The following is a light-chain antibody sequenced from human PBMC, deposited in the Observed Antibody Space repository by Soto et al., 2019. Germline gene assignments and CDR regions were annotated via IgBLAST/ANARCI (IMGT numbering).Light chain of an antibody. CDR1: SSDVGGYNY. CDR2: EVS. CDR3: SSDAGSNNPYV. Sequence: QSALTQPPSASGSPGQSVTISCTGTSSDVGGYNYVSWYQQHPGKAPKLMIYEVSKRPSGVPDRFSGSRSGNTASLTVSGLQAEDEAEYYCSSDAGSNNPYVFATGTKVTVL. V-gene: IGLV2-8*01. J-gene: IGLJ1*01.